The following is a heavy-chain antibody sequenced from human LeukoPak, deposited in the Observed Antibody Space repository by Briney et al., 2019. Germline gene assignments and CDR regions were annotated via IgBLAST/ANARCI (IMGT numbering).Heavy chain of an antibody. D-gene: IGHD3-3*01. CDR1: GDTFSSYA. V-gene: IGHV1-69*13. CDR3: ARVLRFLEWFDGMDV. Sequence: SVKVSCKASGDTFSSYAISWVRQAPGQGLEWMGGIIPIFGTANYAQKFQGRVTITADESTSTAYMELSSLRSEDTAVYYCARVLRFLEWFDGMDVWGQGTTVTVSS. J-gene: IGHJ6*02. CDR2: IIPIFGTA.